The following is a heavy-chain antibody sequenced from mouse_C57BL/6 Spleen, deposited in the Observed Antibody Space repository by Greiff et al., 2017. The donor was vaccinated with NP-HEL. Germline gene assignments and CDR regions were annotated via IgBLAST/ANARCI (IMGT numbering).Heavy chain of an antibody. Sequence: VQLQQPGTELVKPGASVKLSCKASGYTFTSYWMHWVKQRPGQGLEWIGNINPSNGGTNYNETFKSKATLTVDNSSSTAYMQLSSLTSEDYAVYYSESSNYEGYYAMDYWGQGTSVTVSS. J-gene: IGHJ4*01. D-gene: IGHD2-5*01. CDR1: GYTFTSYW. CDR3: ESSNYEGYYAMDY. V-gene: IGHV1-53*01. CDR2: INPSNGGT.